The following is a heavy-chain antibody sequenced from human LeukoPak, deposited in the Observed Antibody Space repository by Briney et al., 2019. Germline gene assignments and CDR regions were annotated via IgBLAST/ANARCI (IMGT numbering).Heavy chain of an antibody. CDR1: GFAVSSNY. D-gene: IGHD3-22*01. CDR3: ARSSERKYYFDY. V-gene: IGHV3-53*01. Sequence: GGSLRLSCAASGFAVSSNYMSWVRQAPGKGLEWVSVIYSGGSTYYADSVKGRFTISRDNSKNTLYLQMNSLRAEDTAVYYCARSSERKYYFDYWGQGTLVTVSS. CDR2: IYSGGST. J-gene: IGHJ4*02.